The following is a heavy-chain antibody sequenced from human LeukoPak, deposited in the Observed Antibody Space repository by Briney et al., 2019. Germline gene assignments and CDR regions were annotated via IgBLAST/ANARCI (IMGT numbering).Heavy chain of an antibody. Sequence: ASVKVSCKASGYTFTNYYMHWVRQAPGQGLEWIGLINPTGTGTNYAQKFRGRVTMTRDTSTTTAYMELSSLRSEDTAVYYCAREESGGYFDYWGQGTLVAVSS. V-gene: IGHV1-46*01. J-gene: IGHJ4*02. CDR2: INPTGTGT. CDR1: GYTFTNYY. CDR3: AREESGGYFDY. D-gene: IGHD2-8*02.